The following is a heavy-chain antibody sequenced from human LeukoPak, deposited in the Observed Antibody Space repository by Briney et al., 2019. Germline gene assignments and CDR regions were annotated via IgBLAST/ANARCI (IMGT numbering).Heavy chain of an antibody. CDR3: VRHSYHSVDY. CDR1: GFTFNSYW. CDR2: INSDGSST. Sequence: PGGSLRLSCAASGFTFNSYWMHWVRQAPGKGLVWVSLINSDGSSTTYADSVKSRFTISRDNAKNTLHLQMNSLRTEDTAVYYCVRHSYHSVDYGGPGTLLTVSS. D-gene: IGHD3-10*01. J-gene: IGHJ4*02. V-gene: IGHV3-74*01.